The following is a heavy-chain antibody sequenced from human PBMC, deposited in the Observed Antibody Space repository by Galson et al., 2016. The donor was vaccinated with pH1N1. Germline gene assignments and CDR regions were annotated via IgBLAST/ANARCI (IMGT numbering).Heavy chain of an antibody. V-gene: IGHV3-48*03. CDR1: GFAFSSYE. D-gene: IGHD6-19*01. J-gene: IGHJ4*02. Sequence: LRLSCAASGFAFSSYEMNWVRQAPGKGLEWVSHISRSGSTIHYADSVKGRFTVSRDNAKSSLYLQMDSLRAEDTAVYYCARPAEQQWLVILPFGYWGQGILVTVSS. CDR2: ISRSGSTI. CDR3: ARPAEQQWLVILPFGY.